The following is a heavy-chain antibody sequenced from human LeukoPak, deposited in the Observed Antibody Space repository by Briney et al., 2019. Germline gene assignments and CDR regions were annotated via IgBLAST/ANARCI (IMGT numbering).Heavy chain of an antibody. CDR3: ARDPPGTGDFDY. CDR1: GFTFSSYS. CDR2: ISSSSSYI. D-gene: IGHD3-10*01. Sequence: GGSLRLSCAASGFTFSSYSMNWVRQAPGKGLEWVSSISSSSSYIYYADSVKGRFSISRDNAKNSLYLQMNSLRAEDTAVYYCARDPPGTGDFDYWGQGTLVTVSS. V-gene: IGHV3-21*01. J-gene: IGHJ4*02.